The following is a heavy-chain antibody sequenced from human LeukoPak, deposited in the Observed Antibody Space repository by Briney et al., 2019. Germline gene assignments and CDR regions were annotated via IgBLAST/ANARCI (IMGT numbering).Heavy chain of an antibody. CDR2: ISVYNGNT. Sequence: XSVKVSCKASGYTFTNYGISWLRQAPGQGLEWMGWISVYNGNTNYAQKFQGRVTMTTDTSTNTASMELRSLRSDDTAVYYCARESSVVVVPAAIVYWGQGTLVTVSS. D-gene: IGHD2-2*02. V-gene: IGHV1-18*01. CDR3: ARESSVVVVPAAIVY. CDR1: GYTFTNYG. J-gene: IGHJ4*02.